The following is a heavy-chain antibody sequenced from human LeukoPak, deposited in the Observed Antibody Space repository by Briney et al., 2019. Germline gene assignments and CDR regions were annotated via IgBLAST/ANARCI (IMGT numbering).Heavy chain of an antibody. CDR3: ARSYYYDSSGYSQYFQH. V-gene: IGHV3-20*04. J-gene: IGHJ1*01. CDR1: GFTFSSYS. D-gene: IGHD3-22*01. Sequence: RTGGSLRLSCAASGFTFSSYSMNWVRQAPGKGLEWVSGINWNGGSTGYADSVKGRFTISRDNAKNSLYLQMNSLRAEDTALYYCARSYYYDSSGYSQYFQHWGQGTLVTVSS. CDR2: INWNGGST.